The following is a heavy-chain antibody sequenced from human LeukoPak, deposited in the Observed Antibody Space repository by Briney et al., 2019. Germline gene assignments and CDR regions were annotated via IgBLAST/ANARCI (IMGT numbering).Heavy chain of an antibody. D-gene: IGHD3-10*01. CDR1: GFTFSSYA. J-gene: IGHJ4*02. CDR3: ARGPSPRSGSCYNETDY. CDR2: ISGSGGST. Sequence: GGSLRLSCAASGFTFSSYAMSWVRQAPGKGLEWVSVISGSGGSTYYADSVKGRFTISRDNSKNTLYLQMNSLRAEDTAVYYCARGPSPRSGSCYNETDYWGQGTLVTVSS. V-gene: IGHV3-23*01.